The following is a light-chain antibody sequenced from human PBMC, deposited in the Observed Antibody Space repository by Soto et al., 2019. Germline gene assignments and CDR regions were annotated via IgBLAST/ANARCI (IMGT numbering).Light chain of an antibody. CDR2: DAS. V-gene: IGKV3-15*01. CDR3: QHYNNWLGT. Sequence: EIVVTQSPAILSVSPGERVTLSCRASQNVVTNLAWYQQRLGQAPRLLIYDASARATGVPARFSGSGSGTEFFLTISSLQSEDFAVYYCQHYNNWLGTFGGGTKVEIK. J-gene: IGKJ4*01. CDR1: QNVVTN.